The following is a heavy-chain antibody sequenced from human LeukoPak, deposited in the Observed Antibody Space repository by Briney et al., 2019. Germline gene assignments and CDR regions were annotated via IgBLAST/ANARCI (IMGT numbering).Heavy chain of an antibody. D-gene: IGHD3-22*01. CDR1: GYTFTGYY. J-gene: IGHJ4*02. CDR3: ARGHGDSSGYYGY. CDR2: IIPIFGTA. Sequence: GASVKVSCKASGYTFTGYYIHWVRQAPGQGLEWMGGIIPIFGTANYAQKFQGRVTITADKSTSTAYMELSSLRSEDTAVYYCARGHGDSSGYYGYWGQGTLVTVSS. V-gene: IGHV1-69*06.